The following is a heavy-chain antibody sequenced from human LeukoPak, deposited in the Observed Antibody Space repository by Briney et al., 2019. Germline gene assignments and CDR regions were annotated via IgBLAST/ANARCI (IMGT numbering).Heavy chain of an antibody. CDR1: GFTFRNYV. D-gene: IGHD1-26*01. CDR2: ISGSGGST. V-gene: IGHV3-23*01. Sequence: QPGGSLRLSCAASGFTFRNYVMSWVRQAPGKGLEWVSAISGSGGSTYYADSVKGRFTISRDNSKNTLYLQMNSLRAEDTAVYYCAKAEPLLSGSYANWGQGTLVTVSS. J-gene: IGHJ4*02. CDR3: AKAEPLLSGSYAN.